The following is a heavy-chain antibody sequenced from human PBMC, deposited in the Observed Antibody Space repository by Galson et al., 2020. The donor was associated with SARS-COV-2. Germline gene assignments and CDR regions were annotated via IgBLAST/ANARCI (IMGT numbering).Heavy chain of an antibody. V-gene: IGHV3-48*03. CDR3: ARVGYCSSTSCYVEWGFDY. CDR1: GFTFSSYE. D-gene: IGHD2-2*01. Sequence: GGSLRLSGAASGFTFSSYEMNWVRQAPGKGLEWVSYISSSGSTIYYADSVKGRFTISRDNAKNSLYLQMNSLRAEDTAVYYCARVGYCSSTSCYVEWGFDYWGQGTLVTVSS. CDR2: ISSSGSTI. J-gene: IGHJ4*02.